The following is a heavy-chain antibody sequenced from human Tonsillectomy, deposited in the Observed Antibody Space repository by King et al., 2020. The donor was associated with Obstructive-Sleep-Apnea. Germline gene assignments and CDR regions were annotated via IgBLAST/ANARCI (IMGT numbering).Heavy chain of an antibody. D-gene: IGHD6-25*01. V-gene: IGHV2-26*01. CDR1: GFSLSNARMG. J-gene: IGHJ6*02. CDR2: SLSNDEK. CDR3: ARCCSGITPFYGMDV. Sequence: VTLKESGPVLVKPPETLTLTCTVSGFSLSNARMGVSWIRQPPGKALEWLAHSLSNDEKSYSTSLKTRLTISKDTSKSQVVLTMTNMDPVDTATYYCARCCSGITPFYGMDVWGQGTTVTVSS.